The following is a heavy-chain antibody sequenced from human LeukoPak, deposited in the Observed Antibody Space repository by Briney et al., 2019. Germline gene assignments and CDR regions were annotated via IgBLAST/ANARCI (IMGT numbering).Heavy chain of an antibody. V-gene: IGHV4-4*07. CDR1: GGSISSYY. D-gene: IGHD1-26*01. CDR3: ARVSVSGTYDY. J-gene: IGHJ4*02. Sequence: PSETLSLTCSVSGGSISSYYWTWIRQPAGKGLEWIGRIYSSGSTNYDPSLKNRVTMSVDTSKNQFSLKLSSVTAADTAVYYCARVSVSGTYDYWGQETLVTVSS. CDR2: IYSSGST.